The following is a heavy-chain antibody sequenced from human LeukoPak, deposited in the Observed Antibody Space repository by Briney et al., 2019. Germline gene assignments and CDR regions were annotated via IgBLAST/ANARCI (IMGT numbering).Heavy chain of an antibody. V-gene: IGHV1-46*01. CDR3: VRVRDGYNDAYDI. J-gene: IGHJ3*02. D-gene: IGHD5-24*01. Sequence: ASVKVSCKASGYTFTTYNIHWVRQAPGQGLEWMGIINPSGGSTNYAQNFQGRVTMTRDTSTSTVYMELSSLRSEDTAVYYCVRVRDGYNDAYDIWGQGTMVTVPS. CDR2: INPSGGST. CDR1: GYTFTTYN.